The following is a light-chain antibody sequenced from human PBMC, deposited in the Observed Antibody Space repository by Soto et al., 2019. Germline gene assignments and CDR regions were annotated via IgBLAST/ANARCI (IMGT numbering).Light chain of an antibody. Sequence: EIVLTQSPGALSLSPGEKATLSCRASQSVSSNYLAWYQQKPGQAPRLLIYGASTRATGIPARFSGSGSRTEFTLTISSLQSEDFAVYYCQQYNNWPPITFGQGTRLEIK. CDR2: GAS. CDR3: QQYNNWPPIT. V-gene: IGKV3-15*01. J-gene: IGKJ5*01. CDR1: QSVSSN.